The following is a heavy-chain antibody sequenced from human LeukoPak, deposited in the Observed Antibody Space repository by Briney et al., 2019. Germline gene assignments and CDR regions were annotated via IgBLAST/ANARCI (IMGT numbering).Heavy chain of an antibody. CDR2: ITASGDRT. CDR1: GFTFSDYV. V-gene: IGHV3-23*01. Sequence: GGSLRLSCAASGFTFSDYVMIWVRQAPGKGLEWVSGITASGDRTFYGDSVRGRFTMSRDNSKNTVYLQMNSLRVDDTAVYYCARRYIVVVVSSSDYWGQGTLDTVSS. J-gene: IGHJ4*02. D-gene: IGHD2-15*01. CDR3: ARRYIVVVVSSSDY.